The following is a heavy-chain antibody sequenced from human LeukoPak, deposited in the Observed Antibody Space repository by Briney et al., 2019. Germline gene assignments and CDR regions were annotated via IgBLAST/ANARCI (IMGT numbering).Heavy chain of an antibody. CDR3: AASSTVSYYNWFDP. D-gene: IGHD4-4*01. CDR1: GYSFTSYY. Sequence: ASVKVSCKASGYSFTSYYIHWVRQAPGQGLEWMGIINPSGGSTTYSQKFQGRVTMSSDTSTGTVYMELNSLRSEDTAMYYCAASSTVSYYNWFDPWGQGALVTVSS. V-gene: IGHV1-46*01. CDR2: INPSGGST. J-gene: IGHJ5*02.